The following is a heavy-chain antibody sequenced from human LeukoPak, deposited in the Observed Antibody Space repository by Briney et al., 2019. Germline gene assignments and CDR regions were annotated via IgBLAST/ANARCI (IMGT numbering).Heavy chain of an antibody. D-gene: IGHD3-10*01. J-gene: IGHJ4*02. CDR2: IENSRKYT. Sequence: GGSLRLSCAASGSSFSTYSMNWVRQAPGKGLEWVSYIENSRKYTYYADSVKGRFTISRDNAKNSLYLQMNNLRAEDTAVYYCARDLDGSGKALDYWGQGTLVTVSS. CDR3: ARDLDGSGKALDY. CDR1: GSSFSTYS. V-gene: IGHV3-21*05.